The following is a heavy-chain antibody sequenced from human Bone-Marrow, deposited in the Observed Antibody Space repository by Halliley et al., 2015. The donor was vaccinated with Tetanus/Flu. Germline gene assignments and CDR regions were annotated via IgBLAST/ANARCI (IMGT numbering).Heavy chain of an antibody. J-gene: IGHJ4*02. CDR3: ARRKVGGFKGVDF. Sequence: WSGEINSRGDTNFNPSLKSRVTLSIDASKNQFSLKLTSMTAADTAIYYGARRKVGGFKGVDFWDKGPLVSVSS. D-gene: IGHD1-26*01. CDR2: INSRGDT. V-gene: IGHV4-34*01.